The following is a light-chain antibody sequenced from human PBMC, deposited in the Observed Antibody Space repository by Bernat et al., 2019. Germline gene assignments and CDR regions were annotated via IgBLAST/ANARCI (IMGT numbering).Light chain of an antibody. CDR2: EVS. CDR3: SSYTSSSTPYV. Sequence: QSALTQTPSVSGSPGQSVTISCTGTSSDVGSYNRVSWYQQPPGTAPKLMIYEVSNRPSGVPDRFSGSKSGNTASLTISGLQAEDEADYYCSSYTSSSTPYVFGTGSKVTVL. V-gene: IGLV2-18*02. CDR1: SSDVGSYNR. J-gene: IGLJ1*01.